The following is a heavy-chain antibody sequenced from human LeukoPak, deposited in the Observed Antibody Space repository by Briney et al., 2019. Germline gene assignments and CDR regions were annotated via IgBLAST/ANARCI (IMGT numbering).Heavy chain of an antibody. J-gene: IGHJ4*02. Sequence: GGSLRLSCAASGFTFSSYAMTWVRQAPGKGLEWVSGISGVGVSTYYADSVKGRFTISKDKSKNTLYLQMNSLRAEDTAVYYCAKSHLYSRDYFDYWGQGALVTVSS. V-gene: IGHV3-23*01. CDR3: AKSHLYSRDYFDY. CDR1: GFTFSSYA. D-gene: IGHD4-11*01. CDR2: ISGVGVST.